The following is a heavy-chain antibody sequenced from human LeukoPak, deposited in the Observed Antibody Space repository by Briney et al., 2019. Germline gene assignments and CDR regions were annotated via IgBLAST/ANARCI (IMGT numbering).Heavy chain of an antibody. CDR2: VSDDGSHK. CDR3: AKYSSSSNYYYGMDV. D-gene: IGHD6-13*01. Sequence: GGSLRLSCEVSGFTFRSYAMHWVRQAPGKGLDWVAVVSDDGSHKQYADSVKGRFTVSRDNSEKTLYLQMNGLRAEDTAVYYCAKYSSSSNYYYGMDVWGQGTTVTVSS. V-gene: IGHV3-30-3*02. CDR1: GFTFRSYA. J-gene: IGHJ6*02.